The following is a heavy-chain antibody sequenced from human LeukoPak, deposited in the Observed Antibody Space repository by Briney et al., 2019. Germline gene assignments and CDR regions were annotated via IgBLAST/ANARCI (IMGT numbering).Heavy chain of an antibody. CDR1: GGSFSGYY. Sequence: PSETLSLTCAVSGGSFSGYYWSWIRQPPGKGLEWIGEINHSGSTNYNPSLKSRVTISVDTSKNQFSLKLSSVTAADTAVYYCARGRRVRGVINYYYYYGMDVWGQGTTVTVSS. CDR2: INHSGST. CDR3: ARGRRVRGVINYYYYYGMDV. J-gene: IGHJ6*02. D-gene: IGHD3-10*01. V-gene: IGHV4-34*01.